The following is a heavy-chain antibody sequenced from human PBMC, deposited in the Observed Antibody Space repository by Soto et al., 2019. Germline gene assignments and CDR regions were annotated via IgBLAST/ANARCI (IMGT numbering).Heavy chain of an antibody. CDR2: IYYSGST. J-gene: IGHJ4*02. V-gene: IGHV4-59*01. CDR1: GGSISSYY. CDR3: ASEQLGGFDY. Sequence: SETLSLTCTVSGGSISSYYWSWIRQPPGKGLEWIGYIYYSGSTNYNPSLKSRVTISVDTSKNRFSLKLSSVTAADTAVYYCASEQLGGFDYWGQGTMVTVYS. D-gene: IGHD6-13*01.